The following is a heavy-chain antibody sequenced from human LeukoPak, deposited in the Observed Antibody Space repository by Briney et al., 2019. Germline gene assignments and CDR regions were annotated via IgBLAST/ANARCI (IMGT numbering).Heavy chain of an antibody. D-gene: IGHD3-10*01. V-gene: IGHV4-59*08. CDR3: ARQRRAYYYYGMDV. CDR1: GGSISSYY. J-gene: IGHJ6*02. CDR2: IYYSGST. Sequence: PSETLSLTCTVSGGSISSYYWSWIRQPPGKGLEWIGYIYYSGSTNYNPSLKSRVTISVDTSKNQFSLKLNSVTAADTAVYYCARQRRAYYYYGMDVWGQGTTVTVSS.